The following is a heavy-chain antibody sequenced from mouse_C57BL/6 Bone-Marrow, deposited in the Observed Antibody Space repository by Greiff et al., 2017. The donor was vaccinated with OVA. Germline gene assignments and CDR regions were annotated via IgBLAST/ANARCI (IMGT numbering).Heavy chain of an antibody. CDR1: GYSITSDY. J-gene: IGHJ4*01. V-gene: IGHV3-8*01. CDR2: ISYSGST. CDR3: ARGLHYYGSSTYAMDY. D-gene: IGHD1-1*01. Sequence: EVKLMESGPGLAKPSQTLSLTCSVTGYSITSDYWNWIRKFPGNKLEYMGYISYSGSTYYNPSLKSRISITRDTSKNQYYLQLNSVTTEDTATYYCARGLHYYGSSTYAMDYWGQGTSVTVSS.